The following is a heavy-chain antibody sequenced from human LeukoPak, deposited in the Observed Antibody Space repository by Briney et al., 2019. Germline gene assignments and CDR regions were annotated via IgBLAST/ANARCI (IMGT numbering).Heavy chain of an antibody. V-gene: IGHV5-10-1*01. Sequence: GASLMISCKGSGYIFTTYWISWVRQLPGEGAEWMGRIHPSDSDTNYSPSFQGHVTFSTDKSISTAYLQWTSLKASDTAIYFCARHYYNDNTLLDFWGQGTLVTVSS. CDR1: GYIFTTYW. CDR2: IHPSDSDT. J-gene: IGHJ4*02. CDR3: ARHYYNDNTLLDF. D-gene: IGHD3-22*01.